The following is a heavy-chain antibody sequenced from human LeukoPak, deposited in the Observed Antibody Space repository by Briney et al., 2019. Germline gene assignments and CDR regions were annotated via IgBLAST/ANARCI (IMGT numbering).Heavy chain of an antibody. CDR1: GFTFRTYN. J-gene: IGHJ6*02. V-gene: IGHV3-7*01. D-gene: IGHD3/OR15-3a*01. CDR3: ARDHGPYYYYGMDV. CDR2: IKQDGSEK. Sequence: GGSLRLSCAASGFTFRTYNMNWVRQAPGKGLEWVANIKQDGSEKYYEDSVKGRFTISRDNAKNSLYLQMNSLRAEDTAVYYCARDHGPYYYYGMDVWGQGTTVTVSS.